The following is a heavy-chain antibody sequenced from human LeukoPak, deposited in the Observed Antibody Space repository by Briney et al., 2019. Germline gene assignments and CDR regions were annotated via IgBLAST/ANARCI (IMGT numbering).Heavy chain of an antibody. CDR2: ISGSGGST. Sequence: GGSLRLSCAASGFTFSIYAMSWVRQAPGEGLESVSAISGSGGSTYYADSVKGRFTISRDNSKNTLYLQMNSLRAEDTAVYYCAKVMRGIAVAGTSDYWGQGTLVTVSS. CDR1: GFTFSIYA. CDR3: AKVMRGIAVAGTSDY. J-gene: IGHJ4*02. D-gene: IGHD6-19*01. V-gene: IGHV3-23*01.